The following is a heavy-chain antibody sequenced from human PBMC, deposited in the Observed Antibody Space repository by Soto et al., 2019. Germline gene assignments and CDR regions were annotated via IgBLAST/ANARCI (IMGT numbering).Heavy chain of an antibody. CDR1: GGSFSCYY. J-gene: IGHJ6*02. CDR2: INHSGST. CDR3: ARGGGFCSSTSCYTGYYGMDV. D-gene: IGHD2-2*02. Sequence: PSETLSLTCAVYGGSFSCYYWSWIRQPPGKGLEWIGEINHSGSTNYNPSLKSRVTISVDTSKNQFSLKLSSVTAADTAVYYCARGGGFCSSTSCYTGYYGMDVWGQGTTVTVSS. V-gene: IGHV4-34*01.